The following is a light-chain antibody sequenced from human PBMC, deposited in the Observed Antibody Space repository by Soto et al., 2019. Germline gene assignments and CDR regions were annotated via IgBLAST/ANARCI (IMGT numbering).Light chain of an antibody. CDR2: TNN. J-gene: IGLJ1*01. Sequence: QSVLTQSPSTSGTPGQMVTISCSGNSSNVGGNTVNWYQQVPGTAPKLLIYTNNQRPSGVPDRFSGSKSGTSASLAISGLQPEDEADYYRAAWDDSLNGRYVFGAGTKVTVL. CDR1: SSNVGGNT. CDR3: AAWDDSLNGRYV. V-gene: IGLV1-44*01.